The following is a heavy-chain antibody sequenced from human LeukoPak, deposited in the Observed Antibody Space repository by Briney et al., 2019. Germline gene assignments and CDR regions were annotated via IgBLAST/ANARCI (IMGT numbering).Heavy chain of an antibody. J-gene: IGHJ4*02. CDR1: GFTFSSYA. CDR3: AKDHYDILTGYYARLDY. CDR2: ISYDGSNK. D-gene: IGHD3-9*01. Sequence: GGSLRLSCAASGFTFSSYAMSWVRQAPGKGLEWVAVISYDGSNKYYADSVKGRFTISRDNSKNTLYLQMNSLRAEDTAVYYCAKDHYDILTGYYARLDYWGQGTLVTVSS. V-gene: IGHV3-30*18.